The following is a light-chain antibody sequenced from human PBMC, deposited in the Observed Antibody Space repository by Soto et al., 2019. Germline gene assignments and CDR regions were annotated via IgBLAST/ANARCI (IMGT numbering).Light chain of an antibody. CDR1: QSVSSN. J-gene: IGKJ1*01. Sequence: DIVITQSPTTLSVSPGERATLSCRASQSVSSNLAWYQQKPGQAPRLLIYGASTRATGIPARFSGSGSGTEFTLTISSLQSEDFAVYDCQQYNNWLAWTFCERAKV. CDR2: GAS. CDR3: QQYNNWLAWT. V-gene: IGKV3-15*01.